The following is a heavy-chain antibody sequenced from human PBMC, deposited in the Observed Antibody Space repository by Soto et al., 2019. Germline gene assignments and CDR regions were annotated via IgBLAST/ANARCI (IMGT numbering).Heavy chain of an antibody. V-gene: IGHV3-15*07. CDR1: GFTFSNAW. D-gene: IGHD3-22*01. CDR3: TTDASDYYVSSGYYYPTPYYYYGMDV. CDR2: IKSKTDGGTT. Sequence: GGSLRLSCAASGFTFSNAWMNWVRQAPGKGLEWVGRIKSKTDGGTTDYAAPVKSRITISRDDSKNTQYLQMNNLKTEDTAVYYCTTDASDYYVSSGYYYPTPYYYYGMDVWGQGTTVTVSS. J-gene: IGHJ6*02.